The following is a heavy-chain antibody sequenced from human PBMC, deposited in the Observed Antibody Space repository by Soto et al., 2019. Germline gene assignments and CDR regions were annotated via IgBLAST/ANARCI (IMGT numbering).Heavy chain of an antibody. J-gene: IGHJ4*02. CDR2: IYSGDSNS. CDR1: GYRFTSYW. V-gene: IGHV5-51*03. CDR3: ARLSDSSGKD. D-gene: IGHD3-22*01. Sequence: EVQLVQSGAEVKKPGESLKISCKGSGYRFTSYWIGWVRQKPGQGLEWMGIIYSGDSNSIYSPSSQGQVTFSVDKSISTAYLQWSSLRASDTAIYYCARLSDSSGKDWGQGTLVTVSS.